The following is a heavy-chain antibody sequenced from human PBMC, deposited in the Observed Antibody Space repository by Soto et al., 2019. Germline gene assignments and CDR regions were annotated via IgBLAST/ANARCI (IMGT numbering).Heavy chain of an antibody. CDR1: GFPFSSYT. D-gene: IGHD1-26*01. J-gene: IGHJ4*02. CDR3: ARAPSGSYPEFDY. CDR2: ITYDGGNQ. V-gene: IGHV3-30-3*01. Sequence: QVQLVDSGGGVVQPERSLRLSCAASGFPFSSYTMHWVRQAPGKGLEWGGVITYDGGNQYYAASVKGRFTISRDNSRNTLYLQLNSLRPDDTAIYYCARAPSGSYPEFDYWGQGSLVTVS.